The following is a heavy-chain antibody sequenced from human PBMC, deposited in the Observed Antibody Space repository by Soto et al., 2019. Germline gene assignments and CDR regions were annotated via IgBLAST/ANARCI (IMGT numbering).Heavy chain of an antibody. J-gene: IGHJ4*02. Sequence: QVQLQESGPGLVKPSQTLSVTCTVSGGSVSSDDYSWSWIRQHPGKGLEWIGYIRDSGSTYYNPSLEGRVTISVDTSKNQFSLRLRSVTAADKAVYYCARAMANYFDYWGQGTLVTASS. CDR3: ARAMANYFDY. CDR1: GGSVSSDDYS. V-gene: IGHV4-31*03. CDR2: IRDSGST. D-gene: IGHD2-8*01.